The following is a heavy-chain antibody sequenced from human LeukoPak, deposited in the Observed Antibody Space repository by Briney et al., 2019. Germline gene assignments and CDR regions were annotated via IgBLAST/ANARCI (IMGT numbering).Heavy chain of an antibody. D-gene: IGHD6-19*01. V-gene: IGHV1-2*06. CDR2: INPSSGGT. CDR3: AREQSITVAGNDY. CDR1: GYTFTGYC. J-gene: IGHJ4*02. Sequence: ASVKVSCKSSGYTFTGYCLHWVRQAPGQGLEWMGRINPSSGGTNYAQKFQGRVTMTRDTSISTAYLELSSLTSDDTAVYYCAREQSITVAGNDYWGQGTLVTVSS.